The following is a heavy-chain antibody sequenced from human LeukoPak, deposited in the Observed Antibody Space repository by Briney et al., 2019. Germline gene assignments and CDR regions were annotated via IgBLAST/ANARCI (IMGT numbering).Heavy chain of an antibody. V-gene: IGHV3-30-3*01. Sequence: PGGSLRLSCAASGFTFSSYAMHWVRQAPGKGLEWVAVISYDGSNKYYADSVKGRFTISRDNSKNTLYLQMNSLRAEDTAVYYCARSRYSSGWIDYWGQGTLVTVSS. CDR3: ARSRYSSGWIDY. D-gene: IGHD6-19*01. CDR1: GFTFSSYA. J-gene: IGHJ4*02. CDR2: ISYDGSNK.